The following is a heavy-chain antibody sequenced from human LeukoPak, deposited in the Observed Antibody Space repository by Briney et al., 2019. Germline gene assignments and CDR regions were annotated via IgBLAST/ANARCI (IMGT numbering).Heavy chain of an antibody. J-gene: IGHJ4*02. CDR1: GFTFSNYW. Sequence: GGSLRLSCAASGFTFSNYWMTWVRQAPGKGLEWVAHINQDGSKEYYMDSVKARLTISRDNAKNSLSLQMNSLRAEDTAVYYCVRDGGVSGYDLLDYWGQGTLVTVSS. V-gene: IGHV3-7*01. CDR2: INQDGSKE. CDR3: VRDGGVSGYDLLDY. D-gene: IGHD5-12*01.